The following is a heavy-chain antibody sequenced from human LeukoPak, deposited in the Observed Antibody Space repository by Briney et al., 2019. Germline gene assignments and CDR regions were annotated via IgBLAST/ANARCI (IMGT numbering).Heavy chain of an antibody. D-gene: IGHD2-8*01. CDR2: LKSRPDTYAT. V-gene: IGHV3-73*01. CDR1: GFTFSSSA. Sequence: GGSLKLSCAASGFTFSSSAVHWVRQASGKGLEWLGRLKSRPDTYATTYAASVRGRFAISRDDSKNTAYLQMNSLKIEDTAMYYCTRPRYCVDGVCYKDYWGQGTLVTVSS. CDR3: TRPRYCVDGVCYKDY. J-gene: IGHJ4*02.